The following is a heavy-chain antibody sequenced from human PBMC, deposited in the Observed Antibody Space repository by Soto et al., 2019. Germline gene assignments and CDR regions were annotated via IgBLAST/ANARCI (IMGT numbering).Heavy chain of an antibody. CDR3: ARRSSGWYFDY. D-gene: IGHD6-19*01. J-gene: IGHJ4*02. CDR2: ISGSGGST. V-gene: IGHV3-23*01. CDR1: GFTFSSYA. Sequence: GGSLRLSCAASGFTFSSYAMSWVRQAPGKGLEWVSAISGSGGSTYYADSVKGRFTISRDNSKHTLYLQMNSLRAEDTAVYYCARRSSGWYFDYWGQGTLVTVSS.